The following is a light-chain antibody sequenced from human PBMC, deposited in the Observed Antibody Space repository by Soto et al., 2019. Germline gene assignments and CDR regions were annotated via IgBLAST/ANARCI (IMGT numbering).Light chain of an antibody. CDR2: KAS. CDR3: QHYNSYSEA. J-gene: IGKJ1*01. V-gene: IGKV1-5*03. Sequence: DIDVTQSPSTLSGSVGDRVTITCRASQTISSWLAWYQQKPGKAPKLLIYKASTLKSGVPSRFSGSGSGTEFTLTISSLQPDDFATYYCQHYNSYSEAFGQGTKVDI. CDR1: QTISSW.